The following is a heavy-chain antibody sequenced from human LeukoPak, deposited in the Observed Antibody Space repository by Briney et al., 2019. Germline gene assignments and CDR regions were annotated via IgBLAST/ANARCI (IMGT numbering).Heavy chain of an antibody. V-gene: IGHV3-9*03. CDR2: ISRCSGSI. CDR1: GFTFDDYA. D-gene: IGHD3-22*01. Sequence: PGRSLRLSCAASGFTFDDYAMHWVRQAPGKGLGWVSVISRCSGSIGYADSVKGRFTISRDNATNYLYLKMNSVRPEDMALYFCEKSIYYNSRGPFDYWGQGTLVTVSS. J-gene: IGHJ4*02. CDR3: EKSIYYNSRGPFDY.